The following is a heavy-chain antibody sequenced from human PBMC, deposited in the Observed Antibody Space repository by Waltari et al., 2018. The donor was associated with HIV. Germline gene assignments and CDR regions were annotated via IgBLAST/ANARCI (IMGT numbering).Heavy chain of an antibody. CDR3: ARVDGSFSPDY. Sequence: QVQLQGSGPGQLKPSETLSLTCIVSGGSINSFFWSRIRQPPGKGLERIGYIHYRGNTNYNPALKTRVTIAVDTSKCQFSLRMTSVTAADTAVYYCARVDGSFSPDYWGQGTLVTVSS. CDR2: IHYRGNT. V-gene: IGHV4-59*01. J-gene: IGHJ4*02. D-gene: IGHD3-10*01. CDR1: GGSINSFF.